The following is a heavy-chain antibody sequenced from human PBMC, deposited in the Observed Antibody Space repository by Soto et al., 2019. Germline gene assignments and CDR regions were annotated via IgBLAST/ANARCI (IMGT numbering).Heavy chain of an antibody. CDR3: AKGTGDSDTFYFDY. D-gene: IGHD7-27*01. J-gene: IGHJ4*02. CDR2: ISGSGGST. CDR1: GFTFSSYA. Sequence: GGSLRLSCAASGFTFSSYAMSWVRQAPGKGLEWVSAISGSGGSTYYADSVKGRFTISRDNSKNTLYRQMNSLRAEDTAVYYCAKGTGDSDTFYFDYWGQGTLVTVSS. V-gene: IGHV3-23*01.